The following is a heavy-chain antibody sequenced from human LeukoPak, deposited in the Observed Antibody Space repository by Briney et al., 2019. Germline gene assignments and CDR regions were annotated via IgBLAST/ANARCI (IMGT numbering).Heavy chain of an antibody. CDR2: ISYDGSNK. CDR1: GFTFSSYG. V-gene: IGHV3-30*18. Sequence: GGSLRLSCAASGFTFSSYGMHWVRQAPGKGLEWVAVISYDGSNKYYADSVKGRFTISRDNSKNTLYLQMNSLRVEDTALYFCAKRSLLLIFDIWGQGTLVTVSS. J-gene: IGHJ3*02. CDR3: AKRSLLLIFDI. D-gene: IGHD2-15*01.